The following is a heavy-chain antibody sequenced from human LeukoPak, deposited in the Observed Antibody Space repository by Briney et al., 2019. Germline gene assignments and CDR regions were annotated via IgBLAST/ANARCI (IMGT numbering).Heavy chain of an antibody. CDR1: GGSISSSNW. CDR2: IYHSGST. Sequence: SGTLSLTCAVSGGSISSSNWWSRVRQPPGKGLEWIGEIYHSGSTNYNPPLKSRVTISVDKSKNQFSLKLSSVTAADTAVYYCAREVYSSSWYDYWGQGTLVTVSS. CDR3: AREVYSSSWYDY. V-gene: IGHV4-4*02. D-gene: IGHD6-13*01. J-gene: IGHJ4*02.